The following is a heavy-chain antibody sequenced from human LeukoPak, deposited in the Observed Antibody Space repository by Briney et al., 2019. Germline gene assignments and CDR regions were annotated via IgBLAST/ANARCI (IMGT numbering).Heavy chain of an antibody. Sequence: GGSLRLSCVASGFTFRMHWVRQDPRKGLVWVSRINGDGRNINYADSVRGRFTISRDNAKNSLYLQMNSLRAEDTAVYYCARSMGDSSGYYYEGYDYWGQGTLVTVSS. J-gene: IGHJ4*02. D-gene: IGHD3-22*01. CDR2: INGDGRNI. V-gene: IGHV3-74*01. CDR3: ARSMGDSSGYYYEGYDY. CDR1: GFTFR.